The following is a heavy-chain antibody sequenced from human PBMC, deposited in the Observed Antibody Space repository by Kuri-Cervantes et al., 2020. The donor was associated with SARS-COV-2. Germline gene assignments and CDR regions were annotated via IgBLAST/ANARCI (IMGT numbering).Heavy chain of an antibody. CDR1: GYTFTGYY. D-gene: IGHD2-2*03. CDR3: ARARHGYCSSTGCQPYYYYYMDV. Sequence: GGSLRLSCKASGYTFTGYYKHWVRQAPGQGLEWMGWISAYNGNTNYAQKLQGRVTMTTDTSTSTAYMELRSLRSDDTAVYYCARARHGYCSSTGCQPYYYYYMDVWGKGTTVTVSS. V-gene: IGHV1-18*04. J-gene: IGHJ6*03. CDR2: ISAYNGNT.